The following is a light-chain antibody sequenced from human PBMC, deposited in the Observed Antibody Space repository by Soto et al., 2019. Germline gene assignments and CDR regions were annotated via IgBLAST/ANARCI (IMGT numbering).Light chain of an antibody. CDR2: EVN. CDR1: SSDVGGYNF. CDR3: SSFGGFNNRYV. Sequence: QSALTQPPSASGSPGQSVTISCTGTSSDVGGYNFVSWYQQHPGKAPKLIIYEVNKRPSGVPDRFSGSKSGNTASLTVSGVQAEDEAESGCSSFGGFNNRYVFGTATKLTVL. J-gene: IGLJ1*01. V-gene: IGLV2-8*01.